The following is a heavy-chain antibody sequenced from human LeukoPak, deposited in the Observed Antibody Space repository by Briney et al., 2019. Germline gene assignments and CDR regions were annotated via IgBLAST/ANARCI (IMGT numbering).Heavy chain of an antibody. Sequence: GESLKISCKGSGYSFTSYWIGWVRQMPGNGLEWMGIIYPGDSDTRYSPSFQGQVTISADKSISTAYLQWSSLKASDTAMYYCARRGGGGYYYGSGSYLFDYWGQGTLVTVSS. CDR1: GYSFTSYW. V-gene: IGHV5-51*01. D-gene: IGHD3-10*01. CDR3: ARRGGGGYYYGSGSYLFDY. J-gene: IGHJ4*02. CDR2: IYPGDSDT.